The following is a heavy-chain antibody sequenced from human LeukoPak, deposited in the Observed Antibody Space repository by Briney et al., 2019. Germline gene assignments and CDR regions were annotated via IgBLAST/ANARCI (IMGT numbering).Heavy chain of an antibody. Sequence: GGSLRLSCAASGSSVSDYYMSWIRQTPGKGLEWASYLSGTTGYTNSADSVKGRFTISRDNARNSLYLQMNSLRAEDTAVYYCARETSPNSGNYAYWGQGTLVTVSS. D-gene: IGHD1-26*01. V-gene: IGHV3-11*06. CDR1: GSSVSDYY. CDR2: LSGTTGYT. J-gene: IGHJ4*02. CDR3: ARETSPNSGNYAY.